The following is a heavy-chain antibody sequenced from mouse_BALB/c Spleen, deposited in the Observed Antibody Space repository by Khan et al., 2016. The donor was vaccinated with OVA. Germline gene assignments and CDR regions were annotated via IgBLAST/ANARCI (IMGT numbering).Heavy chain of an antibody. CDR1: GYSFTGYF. J-gene: IGHJ2*01. Sequence: VQLQQSGPELVKPGASVKISCKASGYSFTGYFMNWVMQSHGKSLEWIGRINPHIGETFYNQKFKGKATLTVDESSSTAHMGLRSLASEDSAVYYCARIYGSDFDYWGQGTPLTVSS. V-gene: IGHV1-20*02. CDR2: INPHIGET. CDR3: ARIYGSDFDY. D-gene: IGHD1-1*01.